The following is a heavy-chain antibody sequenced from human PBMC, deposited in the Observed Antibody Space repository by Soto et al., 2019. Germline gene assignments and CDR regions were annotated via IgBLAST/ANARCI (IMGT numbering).Heavy chain of an antibody. CDR1: GYTFTSYG. CDR3: ARDLPWSTLPEGGYSYGYPFDY. V-gene: IGHV1-18*01. CDR2: ISAYNGNT. J-gene: IGHJ4*02. D-gene: IGHD5-18*01. Sequence: QVQLVQSGAEVKKPGASVKVSCKASGYTFTSYGISWVRQAPGQGLEWMGWISAYNGNTNYAQKLQGRVTMTTDTSTSTAYMELRSLRSDDTAVYYCARDLPWSTLPEGGYSYGYPFDYWGQGTLVTVSS.